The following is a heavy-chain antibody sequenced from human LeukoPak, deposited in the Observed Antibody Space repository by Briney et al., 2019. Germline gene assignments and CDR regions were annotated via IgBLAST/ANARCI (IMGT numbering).Heavy chain of an antibody. CDR3: ARDRYYYGLGSHALDY. CDR2: IKQDGSEK. D-gene: IGHD3-10*01. V-gene: IGHV3-7*01. Sequence: GGSLRLSCAASGFTFSSYWMSWVRQAPGKGLEWVANIKQDGSEKYYVDSVKGRFTISRDNAKNSLYLQMNSLRAEDTAVYYCARDRYYYGLGSHALDYWGQGTLVTVSS. J-gene: IGHJ4*02. CDR1: GFTFSSYW.